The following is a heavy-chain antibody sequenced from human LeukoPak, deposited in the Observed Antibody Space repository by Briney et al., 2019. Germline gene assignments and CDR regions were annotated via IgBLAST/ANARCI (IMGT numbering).Heavy chain of an antibody. CDR1: GFTFSSYA. D-gene: IGHD2-15*01. CDR2: ISGSGGST. Sequence: GGSLRLSCAASGFTFSSYAMSWVRQAPGKGLEWVSAISGSGGSTYYADSVKGRFTISRDNSKNTLYLQMNSLRAEDTAVYYCAKDLGCSGGSCYYFDYWGQGTLVTVSS. V-gene: IGHV3-23*01. CDR3: AKDLGCSGGSCYYFDY. J-gene: IGHJ4*02.